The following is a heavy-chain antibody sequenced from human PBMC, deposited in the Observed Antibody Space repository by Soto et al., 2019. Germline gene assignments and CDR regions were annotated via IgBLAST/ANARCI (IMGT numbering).Heavy chain of an antibody. Sequence: QVQLQESGPGLVKPSETLSLTCSVSGDSLTSYYWTWVRQPPGKGLEWIGYIYYTGKTNYNPSLKVRVTISMDLSKNQFSLELRSLTAADTAVYYWARIILTGYYGLEPWGQGTLVIVSA. CDR3: ARIILTGYYGLEP. D-gene: IGHD3-9*01. CDR2: IYYTGKT. J-gene: IGHJ5*02. CDR1: GDSLTSYY. V-gene: IGHV4-59*01.